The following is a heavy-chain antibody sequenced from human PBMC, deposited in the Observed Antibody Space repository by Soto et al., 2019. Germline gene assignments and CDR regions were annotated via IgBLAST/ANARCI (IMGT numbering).Heavy chain of an antibody. CDR3: AREGSYGYSYYYYGMDV. D-gene: IGHD5-18*01. CDR1: GGTFSSYA. Sequence: ASVKVSCKASGGTFSSYAISWVRQAPGQGLEWVGGIIPIFGTANYAQKFQGRVTITADESTSTAYMELSSLRSEDTAVYYCAREGSYGYSYYYYGMDVWGQGTTVTVSS. CDR2: IIPIFGTA. V-gene: IGHV1-69*13. J-gene: IGHJ6*02.